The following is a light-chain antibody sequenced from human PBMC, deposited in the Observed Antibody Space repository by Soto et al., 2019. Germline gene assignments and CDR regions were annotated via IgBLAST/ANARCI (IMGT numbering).Light chain of an antibody. CDR2: GAS. V-gene: IGKV3-20*01. J-gene: IGKJ4*01. CDR3: QQYGNSTPLT. CDR1: QSVSSH. Sequence: EIVLTQSPGTLPLSPGERATISCRASQSVSSHLAWYQQRPGQAPRLLIYGASSRATGIPDRFSGSGSGTDFTLTISRLEPEDFALYYCQQYGNSTPLTFGGGTKVEIK.